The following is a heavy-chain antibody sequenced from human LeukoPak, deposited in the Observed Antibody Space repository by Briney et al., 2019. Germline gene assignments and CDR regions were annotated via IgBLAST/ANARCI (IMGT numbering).Heavy chain of an antibody. J-gene: IGHJ4*02. CDR3: AIEAPTTRIGPTGPRSFDY. D-gene: IGHD3-10*02. CDR2: ISWNSGSI. CDR1: GFTFDDYA. Sequence: PGMSLRLSCAASGFTFDDYAMHWVRTAPGKGLEGVSGISWNSGSIGYAASVKGRFTISRDNAKNSLYLQMNSLRAEDMALYYCAIEAPTTRIGPTGPRSFDYWGQGTLVTVSS. V-gene: IGHV3-9*03.